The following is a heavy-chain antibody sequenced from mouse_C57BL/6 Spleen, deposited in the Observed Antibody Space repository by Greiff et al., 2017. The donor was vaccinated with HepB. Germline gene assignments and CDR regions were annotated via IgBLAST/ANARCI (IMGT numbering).Heavy chain of an antibody. J-gene: IGHJ4*01. Sequence: VQLQQPGAELVRPGSSVKLSCKASGYTFTSYWMHWVRQRPIQGLEWIGNIDPSDSETHYNQKFKDKATLTVDKSSSTDYMQLSSLTSEDSAVYYCARRSIYAMDYWGQGTSVTVSS. V-gene: IGHV1-52*01. CDR2: IDPSDSET. CDR1: GYTFTSYW. CDR3: ARRSIYAMDY.